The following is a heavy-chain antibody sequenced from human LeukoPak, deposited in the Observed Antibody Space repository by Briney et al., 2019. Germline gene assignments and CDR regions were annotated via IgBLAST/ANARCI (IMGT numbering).Heavy chain of an antibody. CDR3: VRTIAVAVAFDY. CDR2: IGSNGGST. CDR1: GFTFSSYT. D-gene: IGHD6-19*01. J-gene: IGHJ4*02. V-gene: IGHV3-64*01. Sequence: GGSLRLSCAASGFTFSSYTMHWVRQAPGKGLEHVSAIGSNGGSTYHANSVKGRFVITRDNSKNTLYLQMGSLRAEDMAVYYCVRTIAVAVAFDYWGQGTLVTVSS.